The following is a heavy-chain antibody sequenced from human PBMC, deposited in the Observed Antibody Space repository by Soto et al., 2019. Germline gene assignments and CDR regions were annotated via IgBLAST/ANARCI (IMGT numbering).Heavy chain of an antibody. D-gene: IGHD6-19*01. CDR3: ARDFPPEAVAGTWDFDY. V-gene: IGHV1-18*01. CDR1: GYTFTSYG. Sequence: QVQLVQSGAEVKKPGASVKVSCKASGYTFTSYGISWVRQAPGQGLEWMGWISAYNGNTNYAQKLQGRVTMNTDPSPSTGYMERRSLSSDGTAVYYCARDFPPEAVAGTWDFDYWGQGTLVTVSS. CDR2: ISAYNGNT. J-gene: IGHJ4*02.